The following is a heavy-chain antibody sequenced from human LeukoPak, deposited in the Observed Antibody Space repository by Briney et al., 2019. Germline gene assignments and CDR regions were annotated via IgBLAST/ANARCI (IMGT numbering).Heavy chain of an antibody. V-gene: IGHV3-33*01. Sequence: GRSLRLSCAASGFTFSNYGMQWVRQAPGKGLEWVAVIWADGSNQYYADSVKGRFTISRDISKNTLCLQMNSLRAEDTAVYYCARDPHYCSGGSCYSLGFDPWGQGTLVTVSS. J-gene: IGHJ5*02. CDR1: GFTFSNYG. D-gene: IGHD2-15*01. CDR2: IWADGSNQ. CDR3: ARDPHYCSGGSCYSLGFDP.